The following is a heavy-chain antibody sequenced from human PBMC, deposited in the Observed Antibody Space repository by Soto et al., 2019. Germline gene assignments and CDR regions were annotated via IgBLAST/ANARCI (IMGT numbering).Heavy chain of an antibody. V-gene: IGHV4-61*01. D-gene: IGHD6-6*01. Sequence: QVQLQESGPGLVKPSETLSLTCTVSGDSVSSGSSYWSWIRQPPGKTLEWIGYIYYSGSTNYNPSLKSRATISVDTSKNQFSLKLSSVTAADTAVYYCARAEYSTSCVDYWGQGTLVTVSS. CDR2: IYYSGST. CDR3: ARAEYSTSCVDY. J-gene: IGHJ4*02. CDR1: GDSVSSGSSY.